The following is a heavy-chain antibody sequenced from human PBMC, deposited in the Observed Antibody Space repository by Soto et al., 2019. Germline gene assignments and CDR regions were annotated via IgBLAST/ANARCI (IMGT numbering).Heavy chain of an antibody. V-gene: IGHV4-34*01. CDR2: INHSGGT. CDR1: GGSFSVYY. Sequence: QVQLQQWGARLLKPSETLSLTYAVYGGSFSVYYWSWVRQPPGKGLEWIGQINHSGGTNYNPSLKSRVTISVDTSKNQFSLKLNSVTAADTAVYYCAREEGNDFDYWGQGTLVTVSS. CDR3: AREEGNDFDY. J-gene: IGHJ4*02.